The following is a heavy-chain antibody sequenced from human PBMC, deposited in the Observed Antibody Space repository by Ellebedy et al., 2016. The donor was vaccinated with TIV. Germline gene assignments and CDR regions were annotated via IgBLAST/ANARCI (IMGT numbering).Heavy chain of an antibody. CDR2: IYYSGTT. CDR1: GGSFSSDNYY. D-gene: IGHD2-2*01. J-gene: IGHJ2*01. Sequence: SETLSLTXSVSGGSFSSDNYYWNWIRQHPEKGLEWIGYIYYSGTTYNNPSLKSRVNMSLDTSKNLFSMKMTSMTAADSAVYYCARSVVVVPAAILWYCDLWGRGTLVTVSS. V-gene: IGHV4-31*03. CDR3: ARSVVVVPAAILWYCDL.